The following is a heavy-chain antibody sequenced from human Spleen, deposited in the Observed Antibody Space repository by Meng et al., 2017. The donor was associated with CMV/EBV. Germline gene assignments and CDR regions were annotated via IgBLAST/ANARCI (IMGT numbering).Heavy chain of an antibody. D-gene: IGHD1-26*01. CDR2: ISGSGRSI. J-gene: IGHJ4*02. CDR1: GFTFSDYY. V-gene: IGHV3-11*01. CDR3: ARGIVGVLYFDS. Sequence: GGSLRLSCAASGFTFSDYYMCWVRQAPGRGLEWIAYISGSGRSIHYADSVKGRFTISRDNTKNSLYLQMSSLTVGDTAVYYCARGIVGVLYFDSWGQGKLVTVSS.